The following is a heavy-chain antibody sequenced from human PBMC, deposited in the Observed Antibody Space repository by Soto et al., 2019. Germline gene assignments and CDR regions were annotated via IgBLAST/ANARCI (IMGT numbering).Heavy chain of an antibody. CDR1: GFTFSSYA. Sequence: GSLRLSCAASGFTFSSYAMSWVRQAPGEGLEWVSAISGSGGSTYYADSVKGRFTISRDNSKNTLYLQMNSLRAEDTAVYYCANLYDFWSGYPTSFDYWGQGTLVTVSS. CDR3: ANLYDFWSGYPTSFDY. D-gene: IGHD3-3*01. CDR2: ISGSGGST. J-gene: IGHJ4*02. V-gene: IGHV3-23*01.